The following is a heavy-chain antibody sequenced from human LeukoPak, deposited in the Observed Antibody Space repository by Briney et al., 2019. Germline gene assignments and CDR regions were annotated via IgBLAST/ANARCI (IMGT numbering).Heavy chain of an antibody. J-gene: IGHJ5*02. CDR1: AGSINSGSYY. Sequence: PSETLSLTCSVSAGSINSGSYYWNWIRQPAGKGLEWIGRIYSSGNTNYNPSLKSRVTISVDTSKNQFSLKLSSVTAADTAVYYCVRGPYGASISKWFDPWGQGTQVIVSP. CDR2: IYSSGNT. D-gene: IGHD4/OR15-4a*01. V-gene: IGHV4-61*02. CDR3: VRGPYGASISKWFDP.